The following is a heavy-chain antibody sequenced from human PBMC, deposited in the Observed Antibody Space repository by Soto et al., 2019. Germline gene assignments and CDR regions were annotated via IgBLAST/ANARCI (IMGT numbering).Heavy chain of an antibody. CDR1: GGSISHFY. CDR2: IYDSGST. D-gene: IGHD4-17*01. V-gene: IGHV4-59*01. Sequence: SETLSLTCTVSGGSISHFYWSWIRQSPGKGLEWLGYIYDSGSTSYNPSLKSRVTMSMDTSKTQFSLKLSSVTAADTAVYYCARDTAPSDVWGQGTTVTVSS. J-gene: IGHJ6*02. CDR3: ARDTAPSDV.